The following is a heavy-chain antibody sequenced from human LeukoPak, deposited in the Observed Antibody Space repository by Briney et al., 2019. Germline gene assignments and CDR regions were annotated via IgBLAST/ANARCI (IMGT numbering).Heavy chain of an antibody. CDR2: ISGNGGST. D-gene: IGHD6-19*01. CDR3: AKHRGFVVAGTKFDP. CDR1: GFTFSSYV. J-gene: IGHJ5*02. Sequence: SGGSLRLSCAASGFTFSSYVMSWVRQAPGKGLEWVSAISGNGGSTYYADSVKGRFTISRDNSKNTPYLQMNNLRAEDTAVYYCAKHRGFVVAGTKFDPWGQGTPVTVSS. V-gene: IGHV3-23*01.